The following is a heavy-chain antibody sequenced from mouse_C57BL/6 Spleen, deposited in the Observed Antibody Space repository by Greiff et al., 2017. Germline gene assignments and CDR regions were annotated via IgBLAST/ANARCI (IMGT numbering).Heavy chain of an antibody. CDR1: GYTFTSYW. Sequence: QVQLQQSGAELVKPGASVKLSCKASGYTFTSYWMHWVKQRPGQGLEWIGMIHPNSGSTNYNEKFKSKATLTVDKSSSTAYMQLSSLTSEDSAVYYCARAHYYGTLYYAMDYWGQGTSVTVSS. J-gene: IGHJ4*01. CDR3: ARAHYYGTLYYAMDY. V-gene: IGHV1-64*01. D-gene: IGHD1-1*01. CDR2: IHPNSGST.